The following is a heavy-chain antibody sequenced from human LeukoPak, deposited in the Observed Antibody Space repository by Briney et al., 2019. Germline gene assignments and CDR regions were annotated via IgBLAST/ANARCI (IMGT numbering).Heavy chain of an antibody. CDR1: GGTFSSYA. CDR2: IIPIFGSA. J-gene: IGHJ4*02. Sequence: SVKVSCKASGGTFSSYAISWVRQAPGQGLEWMGGIIPIFGSANYAQKFQGRVTITTDESTSTAYMELSSLRSEDTAVYYCARSKEKGRDGYNYLDYWGQGTLVTVSS. CDR3: ARSKEKGRDGYNYLDY. V-gene: IGHV1-69*05. D-gene: IGHD5-24*01.